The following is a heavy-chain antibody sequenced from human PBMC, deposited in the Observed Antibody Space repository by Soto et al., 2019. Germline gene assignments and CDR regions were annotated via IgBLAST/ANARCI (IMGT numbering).Heavy chain of an antibody. CDR1: GFTFSSYS. CDR3: ARDTLPQRYYYHSYGMDF. V-gene: IGHV3-21*01. D-gene: IGHD2-15*01. CDR2: ISSSSSYI. J-gene: IGHJ6*02. Sequence: PGGSLRLSCAASGFTFSSYSMNWVRQAPGKGLEWVSSISSSSSYIYYADSVKGRFTISRDNAKNSLYLQMNSLRAEDTAVYYCARDTLPQRYYYHSYGMDFWGQGTTVTVSS.